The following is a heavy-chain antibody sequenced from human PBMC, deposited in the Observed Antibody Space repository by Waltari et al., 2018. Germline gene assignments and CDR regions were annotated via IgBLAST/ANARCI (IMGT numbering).Heavy chain of an antibody. CDR1: GFTLSRYW. CDR3: AREPSPDSSGYFYYYMDV. CDR2: INSDGSGT. D-gene: IGHD3-22*01. V-gene: IGHV3-74*01. Sequence: EVQLVESGGGLVQHGGSLRLSCAASGFTLSRYWSHWVRQVPGKGLVWVSRINSDGSGTIYADSVKGRFTISRDNAKNTLYLQLNSLRVEDTAVYYCAREPSPDSSGYFYYYMDVWGKGTTVTVSS. J-gene: IGHJ6*03.